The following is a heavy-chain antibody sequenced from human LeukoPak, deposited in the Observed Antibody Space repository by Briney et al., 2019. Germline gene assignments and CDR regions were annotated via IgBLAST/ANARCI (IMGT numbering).Heavy chain of an antibody. D-gene: IGHD2/OR15-2a*01. J-gene: IGHJ5*01. CDR2: INPNSGGT. CDR3: GRPLGSLKEYWWFDP. Sequence: ASVKVSCTASGYSFSDFYIHWLRQAPGQGLEWLGWINPNSGGTNFAQYFQGRVTMTRDTSTSTVYMELSSLRSDDTAVYYCGRPLGSLKEYWWFDPGGKEPWSPSPQ. CDR1: GYSFSDFY. V-gene: IGHV1-2*02.